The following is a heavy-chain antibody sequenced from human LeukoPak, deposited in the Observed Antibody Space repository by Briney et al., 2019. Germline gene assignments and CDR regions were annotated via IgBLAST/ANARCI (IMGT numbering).Heavy chain of an antibody. V-gene: IGHV1-69*02. CDR3: AKTARPFSNGCDY. J-gene: IGHJ4*02. CDR1: GGTFTISP. Sequence: SVKVSCKASGGTFTISPVSWVRQAPGQGLEWMGRIIPIFGNSNRAHKFQGRVTITADKSTTTVFMELSGLRFEDTAVYYCAKTARPFSNGCDYWGQGTLVTVPS. D-gene: IGHD6-19*01. CDR2: IIPIFGNS.